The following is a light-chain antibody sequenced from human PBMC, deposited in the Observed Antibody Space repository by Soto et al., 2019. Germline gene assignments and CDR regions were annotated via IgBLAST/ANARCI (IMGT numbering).Light chain of an antibody. V-gene: IGKV3-20*01. Sequence: EIVLTQSPGTLSLSPGERATLSCRASQSVSSSYLAWYQQKPGQAPRLLIYGASSRATGIPDRFSGSGSGTDFTLTISRLEPEEFVVYYCQQYGSSPPTFGQGTKVDI. CDR3: QQYGSSPPT. J-gene: IGKJ1*01. CDR2: GAS. CDR1: QSVSSSY.